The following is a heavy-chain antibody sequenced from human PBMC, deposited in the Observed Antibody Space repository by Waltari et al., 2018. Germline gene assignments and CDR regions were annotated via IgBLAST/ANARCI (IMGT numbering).Heavy chain of an antibody. V-gene: IGHV3-48*03. J-gene: IGHJ5*02. CDR1: GFTFSNYD. Sequence: GFTFSNYDMNWVRRAPGKGLEWLSFISSSGSLIYYADSVKGRFTISRDNAKNSLYLQMYSLRVEDTAVYYCATEGGPPPYKYFDPWGQGTLVTVSS. CDR2: ISSSGSLI. D-gene: IGHD1-1*01. CDR3: ATEGGPPPYKYFDP.